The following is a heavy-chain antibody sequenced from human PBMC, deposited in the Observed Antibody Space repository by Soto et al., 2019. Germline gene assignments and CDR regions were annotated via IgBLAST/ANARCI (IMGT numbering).Heavy chain of an antibody. D-gene: IGHD3-3*01. J-gene: IGHJ6*03. CDR3: ASLPAYYDFWSGYYYYYYYMDV. CDR1: GGSISSSSYY. V-gene: IGHV4-39*01. CDR2: IYYSGST. Sequence: SETLSLTCTVSGGSISSSSYYWGWIRQPPGKGLEWIGSIYYSGSTYYNPSLKSRVTISVDTSKNQFSLKLSSVTAADTAVYYCASLPAYYDFWSGYYYYYYYMDVWGKGTTVTISS.